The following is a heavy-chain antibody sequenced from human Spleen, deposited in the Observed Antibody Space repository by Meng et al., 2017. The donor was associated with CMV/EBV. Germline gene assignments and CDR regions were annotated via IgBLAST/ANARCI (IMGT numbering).Heavy chain of an antibody. J-gene: IGHJ5*02. CDR2: ISSNNNYI. V-gene: IGHV3-21*01. CDR3: AREIPDYYDSAGYPGWLDP. Sequence: FSAYTMNWVRQAPGKGLEWVSSISSNNNYIYYAESVKGRFTTSRDNAKKSLYLQMNSLRAEDTAVYYCAREIPDYYDSAGYPGWLDPWGQGTLVTVSS. D-gene: IGHD3-22*01. CDR1: FSAYT.